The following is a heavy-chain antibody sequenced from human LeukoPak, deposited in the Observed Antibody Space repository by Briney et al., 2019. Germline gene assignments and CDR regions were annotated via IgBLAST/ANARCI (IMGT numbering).Heavy chain of an antibody. CDR3: GRAGATFGY. CDR1: GFTVSSNY. V-gene: IGHV3-53*01. J-gene: IGHJ4*02. D-gene: IGHD5-12*01. CDR2: IYSGGST. Sequence: GGSLRLSCAASGFTVSSNYMSWARQAPGKGLEWVSVIYSGGSTYYADSVKGRFTISRENSKNTPYLQMNSLRAETTAVYYGGRAGATFGYWGQGTLVTVSS.